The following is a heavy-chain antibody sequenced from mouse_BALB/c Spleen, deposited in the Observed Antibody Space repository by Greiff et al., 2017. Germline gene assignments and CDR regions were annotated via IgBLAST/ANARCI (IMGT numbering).Heavy chain of an antibody. V-gene: IGHV5-4*02. CDR3: ARGTTAFDD. J-gene: IGHJ2*01. Sequence: VQLVESGGGLVKPGGSLKLSCAASGFTFSDYYMYWVRQTPEKRLEWVATISDGGSYTYYPDSVKGRFTISRDNAKNNLYLQMSSLKSEDTAMYYCARGTTAFDDWGQGTTLTVSS. D-gene: IGHD1-2*01. CDR1: GFTFSDYY. CDR2: ISDGGSYT.